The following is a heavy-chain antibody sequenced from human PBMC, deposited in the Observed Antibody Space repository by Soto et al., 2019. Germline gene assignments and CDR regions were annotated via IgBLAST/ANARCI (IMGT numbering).Heavy chain of an antibody. D-gene: IGHD6-19*01. V-gene: IGHV1-8*01. Sequence: ASVKVSCKASGYTFTSYDINWVRQAPGQGLEWMGWMNPNSGNTGYAQKFQGRVTMTRNTSISTAYMELSRLRSDDTAVYYCARGRAVAVSYYFDYWGQGTLVTVSS. CDR1: GYTFTSYD. CDR2: MNPNSGNT. J-gene: IGHJ4*02. CDR3: ARGRAVAVSYYFDY.